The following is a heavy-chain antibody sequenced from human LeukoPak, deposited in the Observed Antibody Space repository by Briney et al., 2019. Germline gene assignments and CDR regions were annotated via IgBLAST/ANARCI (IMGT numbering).Heavy chain of an antibody. CDR3: AFLNQCSSGWYTN. CDR2: ISGSGGST. Sequence: PGGSLRLSCAASGFTFSDYYMSWIRQAPGKGLEWVSAISGSGGSTYYADSVKGRFTISRDNSKNTLYLQMNSLRAEDTAVYYCAFLNQCSSGWYTNWGQGTLVTVSS. D-gene: IGHD6-19*01. V-gene: IGHV3-23*01. CDR1: GFTFSDYY. J-gene: IGHJ4*02.